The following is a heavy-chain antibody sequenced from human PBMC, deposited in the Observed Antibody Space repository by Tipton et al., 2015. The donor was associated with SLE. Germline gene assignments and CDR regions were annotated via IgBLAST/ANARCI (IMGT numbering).Heavy chain of an antibody. J-gene: IGHJ6*01. Sequence: TLSLTCTVSGGSISSPGYFWGWIRRPPGKGLEWIGCVYYSGSTYYSPPLSSRVSISLDRSKNQFSLSLSSVTAADTAVYYCARGGFKEPDDYYYGMDVWGQGTTVTVSS. CDR1: GGSISSPGYF. CDR3: ARGGFKEPDDYYYGMDV. CDR2: VYYSGST. V-gene: IGHV4-39*07. D-gene: IGHD3-10*01.